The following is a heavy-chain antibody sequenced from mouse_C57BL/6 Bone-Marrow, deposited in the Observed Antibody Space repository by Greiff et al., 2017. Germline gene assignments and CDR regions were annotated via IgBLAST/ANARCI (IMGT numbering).Heavy chain of an antibody. Sequence: QVQLQQPGAELVRPGTSVKLSCKASGYTFTSYWMHWVKQRPGQGLEWIGVIDPSDSYTNYNQKFKGKATLTVDTSSSTAYMQLSSLTSEDSAVYYCARLLGYYGSSFDYWGQGTTLTVSS. D-gene: IGHD1-1*01. CDR1: GYTFTSYW. CDR2: IDPSDSYT. V-gene: IGHV1-59*01. CDR3: ARLLGYYGSSFDY. J-gene: IGHJ2*01.